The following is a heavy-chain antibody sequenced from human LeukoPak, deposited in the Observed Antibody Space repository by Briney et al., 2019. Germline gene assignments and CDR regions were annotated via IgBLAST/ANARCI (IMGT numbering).Heavy chain of an antibody. V-gene: IGHV3-7*01. CDR3: ARDKEGGSNDH. CDR2: IKEDGREK. J-gene: IGHJ4*02. Sequence: PGGSLRLSCAASGFTFSRHWMSWVRQAPGKGLEWVANIKEDGREKMYVDSLKDRFTISRDNTKNSVYLQMSGLRVDDTAIYYCARDKEGGSNDHWGQGTLVTVSS. D-gene: IGHD2-15*01. CDR1: GFTFSRHW.